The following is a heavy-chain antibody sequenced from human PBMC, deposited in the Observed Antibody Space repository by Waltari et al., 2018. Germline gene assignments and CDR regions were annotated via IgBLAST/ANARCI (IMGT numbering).Heavy chain of an antibody. CDR3: AKNHLVRGIIYDFDY. CDR1: EFTFSNYA. CDR2: ISDGGDHR. D-gene: IGHD3-10*01. Sequence: EVQLLESGGGLVQPGGSLRLSCAASEFTFSNYAMSWVRQAPGKGLEWVSSISDGGDHRYYAVAVKGRFTISRDNSKNTLSLQLNVLRAEDTAIYYCAKNHLVRGIIYDFDYWGQGTLVSVSS. J-gene: IGHJ4*02. V-gene: IGHV3-23*01.